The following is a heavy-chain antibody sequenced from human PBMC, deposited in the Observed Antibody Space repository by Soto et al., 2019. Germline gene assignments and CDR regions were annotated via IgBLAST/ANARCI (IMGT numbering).Heavy chain of an antibody. CDR1: GFTFSDYY. Sequence: GGSLRLSCAASGFTFSDYYMSWIRQAPGKGLEWVSYISSSSSTIYYADSVKGRFTISRDNAKNSLYLQMNSLRDEDTAVYYCARDVLGYSYGYSFDYWGQGTLVTVSS. D-gene: IGHD5-18*01. J-gene: IGHJ4*02. CDR3: ARDVLGYSYGYSFDY. CDR2: ISSSSSTI. V-gene: IGHV3-11*04.